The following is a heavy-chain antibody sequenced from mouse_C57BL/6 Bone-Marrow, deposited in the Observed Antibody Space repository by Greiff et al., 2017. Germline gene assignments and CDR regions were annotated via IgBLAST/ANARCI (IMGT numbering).Heavy chain of an antibody. CDR1: GFNIKDDY. CDR2: IDPENGDT. V-gene: IGHV14-4*01. CDR3: TTCYGKGGYFDY. Sequence: EVQLQQSGAELVRPGASVKLSCTASGFNIKDDYMHWVKQRPGQGLEWIGWIDPENGDTEYASKFQGKATITADTSSNTAYLQLSSLTSEDSAVYYWTTCYGKGGYFDYWGQGTTLAVSS. D-gene: IGHD2-1*01. J-gene: IGHJ2*01.